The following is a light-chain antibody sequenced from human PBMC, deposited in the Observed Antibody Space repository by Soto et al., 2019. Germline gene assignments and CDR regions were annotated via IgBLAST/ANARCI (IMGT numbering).Light chain of an antibody. V-gene: IGLV2-11*01. CDR3: CSYAGTVV. CDR1: SSDVGGYNY. Sequence: QSALTQPRSVSGSPGQSVTISCTGTSSDVGGYNYVSWYQQHPGKDPKLMIYDVSKRPSGVPDRFSGSKSGNTASLTISGLQAEDEADYYCCSYAGTVVFGGGTKVTVL. CDR2: DVS. J-gene: IGLJ2*01.